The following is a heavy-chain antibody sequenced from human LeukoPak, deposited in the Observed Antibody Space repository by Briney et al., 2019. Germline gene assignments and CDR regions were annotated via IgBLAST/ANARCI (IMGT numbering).Heavy chain of an antibody. V-gene: IGHV1-2*06. J-gene: IGHJ5*02. CDR2: FNPNIGGT. CDR3: ARGYTSNWDDWFGP. D-gene: IGHD6-19*01. CDR1: GYTFTGYY. Sequence: ASVKVSCKASGYTFTGYYMHWVRQAPGQGLEWMGRFNPNIGGTIYAQKFQGRVTMTRDTSISTAYMELSSLRSDDTAVYYCARGYTSNWDDWFGPWGQGTPVTVSS.